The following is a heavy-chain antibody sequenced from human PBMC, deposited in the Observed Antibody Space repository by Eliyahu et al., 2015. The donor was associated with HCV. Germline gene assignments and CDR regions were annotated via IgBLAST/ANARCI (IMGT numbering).Heavy chain of an antibody. CDR3: ARSWGGWFDS. Sequence: ESGGGLVQPGGSLXLSCAVSGFTISSFWMSWVRQTPGKGLQWVANIKQDGSERYYVDSVRGRFTISRDNANNSLYLEMNSLRDDDTAIYYCARSWGGWFDSWGQGARVTVSS. CDR1: GFTISSFW. CDR2: IKQDGSER. J-gene: IGHJ5*01. D-gene: IGHD3-16*01. V-gene: IGHV3-7*03.